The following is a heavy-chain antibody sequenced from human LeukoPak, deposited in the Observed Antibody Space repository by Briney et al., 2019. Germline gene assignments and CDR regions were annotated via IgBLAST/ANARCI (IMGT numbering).Heavy chain of an antibody. V-gene: IGHV4-4*07. D-gene: IGHD3-22*01. Sequence: TSETLSLTCTVSGGSISSYYWSWIRQPAGKGLEWIGRIYTSGSTNYNPSLKSRVTISVDTSKNQFSLKLSSVTAADTAVYYCARLAGVVIQYYFDYWGQGTLVTVSS. CDR3: ARLAGVVIQYYFDY. CDR2: IYTSGST. J-gene: IGHJ4*02. CDR1: GGSISSYY.